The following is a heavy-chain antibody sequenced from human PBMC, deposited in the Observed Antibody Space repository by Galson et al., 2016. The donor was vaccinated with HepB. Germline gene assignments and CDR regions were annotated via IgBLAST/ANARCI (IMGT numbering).Heavy chain of an antibody. Sequence: LSLTCAVYGGSFSGYYWSWIRQPPGKGLEWIGEINHSGSTIYNPSLKSRVTLLVDTSKNQFSLRLNSVTAADTAVYYCARGGVNYDPLVDYWGQGSLVTVSS. CDR3: ARGGVNYDPLVDY. CDR2: INHSGST. D-gene: IGHD3-3*01. J-gene: IGHJ4*02. V-gene: IGHV4-34*01. CDR1: GGSFSGYY.